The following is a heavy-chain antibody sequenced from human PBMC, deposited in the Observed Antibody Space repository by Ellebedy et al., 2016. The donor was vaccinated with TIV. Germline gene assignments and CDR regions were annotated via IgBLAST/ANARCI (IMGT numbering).Heavy chain of an antibody. V-gene: IGHV3-23*01. CDR3: AKDQVAGDGRWVFDS. CDR2: MHGSGRGI. Sequence: GESLKISCEASGFTFSAFAMGWVRQTPGKGLEWVSGMHGSGRGISYSESVKGRFIISRDNSKNIRYLQMNSLRAEDTAIYYCAKDQVAGDGRWVFDSWGQGTVVTVSS. D-gene: IGHD5-24*01. CDR1: GFTFSAFA. J-gene: IGHJ3*01.